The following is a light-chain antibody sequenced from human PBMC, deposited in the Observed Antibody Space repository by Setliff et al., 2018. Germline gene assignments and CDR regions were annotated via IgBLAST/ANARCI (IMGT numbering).Light chain of an antibody. CDR2: SNN. J-gene: IGLJ1*01. CDR1: SSNIGTNT. CDR3: AAWDAKLSAYV. Sequence: GTISCSGGSSNIGTNTVNWYQQLPGTAPKLLMHSNNQRPSGVPDRFSGSKSGTSASLAISGLQSEDEADYYCAAWDAKLSAYVFGIGTKVTVL. V-gene: IGLV1-44*01.